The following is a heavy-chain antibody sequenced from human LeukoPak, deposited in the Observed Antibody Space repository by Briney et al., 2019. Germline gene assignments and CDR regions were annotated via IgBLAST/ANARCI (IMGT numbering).Heavy chain of an antibody. CDR2: IKEDGSEK. J-gene: IGHJ6*02. V-gene: IGHV3-7*01. Sequence: GGSLRLSYAASGFIFTDYWMYWVRQAPGRGLAWVANIKEDGSEKYYVDSVKGRFTISRDNAKNSLYLQMNSLRAEDTAAYYCARLQYSRNYYGMDVWGQGTTVTVSS. D-gene: IGHD6-6*01. CDR1: GFIFTDYW. CDR3: ARLQYSRNYYGMDV.